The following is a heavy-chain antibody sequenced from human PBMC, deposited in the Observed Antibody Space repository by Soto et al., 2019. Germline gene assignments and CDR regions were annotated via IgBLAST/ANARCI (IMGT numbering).Heavy chain of an antibody. J-gene: IGHJ4*02. CDR2: FDPEDGET. CDR1: GYTVTDFS. Sequence: QVLLIQSGTEVKKPGASVKVSCKVSGYTVTDFSMHWVRQAPGKGLEWMGGFDPEDGETTYAQKFQGRVTMTEDTSSDTAYMELSSLRSDDTAVHYCAARGTRWLQSPFDYWGQGSLVTVSS. V-gene: IGHV1-24*01. D-gene: IGHD1-1*01. CDR3: AARGTRWLQSPFDY.